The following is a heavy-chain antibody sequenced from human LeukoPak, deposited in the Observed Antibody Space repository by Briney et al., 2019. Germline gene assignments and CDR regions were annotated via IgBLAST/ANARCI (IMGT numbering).Heavy chain of an antibody. CDR1: GGSISSGGYY. D-gene: IGHD3-22*01. Sequence: PSETLSLTCTVSGGSISSGGYYWSWIRQPPGKGLEWIGSIYYSGSTYYNPSLKSRVTISVDTSKNQFSLKLSSVTAADTAVYYCARVGHYYDSSGYYYFDYWGQGTLVTVSS. CDR2: IYYSGST. V-gene: IGHV4-39*07. J-gene: IGHJ4*02. CDR3: ARVGHYYDSSGYYYFDY.